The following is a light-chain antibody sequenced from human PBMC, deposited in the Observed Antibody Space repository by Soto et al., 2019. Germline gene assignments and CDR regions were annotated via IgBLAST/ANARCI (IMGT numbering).Light chain of an antibody. CDR2: SAS. J-gene: IGKJ1*01. CDR1: QTINTY. V-gene: IGKV1-39*01. Sequence: DIQMTQSPSSLSASVGDRVTLSCRASQTINTYLNWYQQKTGEAPKLLIYSASALQSGVPSRFSGSGSGTEFTLTINSLQVEDFSTYYCQQTYSFPLTFGQGTKVEI. CDR3: QQTYSFPLT.